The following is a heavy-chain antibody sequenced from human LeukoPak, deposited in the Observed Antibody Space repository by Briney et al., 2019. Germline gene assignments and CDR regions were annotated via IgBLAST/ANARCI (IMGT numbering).Heavy chain of an antibody. J-gene: IGHJ4*02. D-gene: IGHD6-13*01. Sequence: GGSLRLSCAASGFTFSSYAMNWVRQAPGKGLEWVPGISGSGDNTYYADSVKGRFTISRDNSKNTLFLQMNSLRAEDTAVYYCAKVRSGDIAAALNYWGQGTLVPVSS. CDR1: GFTFSSYA. CDR3: AKVRSGDIAAALNY. V-gene: IGHV3-23*01. CDR2: ISGSGDNT.